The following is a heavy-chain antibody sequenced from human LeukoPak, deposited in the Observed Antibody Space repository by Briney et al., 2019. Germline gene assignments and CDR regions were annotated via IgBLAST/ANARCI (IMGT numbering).Heavy chain of an antibody. CDR3: ATLLWFGELSRRVSNYFDY. V-gene: IGHV3-30*02. Sequence: PGGSLRLSCAASGFTFSSYGMHWVRQAPGKGLEWVAFIRYDGSNKYYADSVKGRFTISRDNSKNTLYLQMNSLRAEDTAVYYCATLLWFGELSRRVSNYFDYWGQGTLVTVSS. D-gene: IGHD3-10*01. CDR2: IRYDGSNK. CDR1: GFTFSSYG. J-gene: IGHJ4*02.